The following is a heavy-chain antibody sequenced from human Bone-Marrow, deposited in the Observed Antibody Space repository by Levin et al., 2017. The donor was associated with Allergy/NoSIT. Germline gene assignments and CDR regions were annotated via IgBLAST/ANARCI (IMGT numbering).Heavy chain of an antibody. Sequence: SVKVSCKTSGGVFNSYGISWVRQAPGQGLEWMGGIIAIFHTTNYAQKFRGRLTITADESTSTVYMELSSLTSEDTAVYYCARGNSYHYSYMDVWGTGTTVTVSS. CDR2: IIAIFHTT. CDR3: ARGNSYHYSYMDV. CDR1: GGVFNSYG. D-gene: IGHD4-23*01. V-gene: IGHV1-69*13. J-gene: IGHJ6*03.